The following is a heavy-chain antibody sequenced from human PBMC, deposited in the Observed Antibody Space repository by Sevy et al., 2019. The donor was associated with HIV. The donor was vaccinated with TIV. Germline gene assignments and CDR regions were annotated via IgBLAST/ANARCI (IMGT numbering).Heavy chain of an antibody. CDR3: ARSGGYSDYGMDV. V-gene: IGHV3-13*01. J-gene: IGHJ6*02. CDR1: GFTFSSYD. CDR2: IGSGGDA. D-gene: IGHD5-12*01. Sequence: GGSLRLSCGASGFTFSSYDMHRVRQAAGKGLEWVSGIGSGGDAYYPGSVKGRFTISRENAKNSLYLQMNSLRAGDTAVYYCARSGGYSDYGMDVWGQGTTVTVSS.